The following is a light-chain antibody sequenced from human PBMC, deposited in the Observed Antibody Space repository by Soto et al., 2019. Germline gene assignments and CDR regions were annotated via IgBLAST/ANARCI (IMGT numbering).Light chain of an antibody. Sequence: QSALTQPASVSGSPGQSITISCTGTSSDVGGYKYVSWYQQHPGKAPKLMIYEVSNRPSGVSNPFSGSKSGNTASLTISGLQAEDEADYYCSSYTSRSTVVFGGGTKLTVL. J-gene: IGLJ2*01. V-gene: IGLV2-14*01. CDR2: EVS. CDR3: SSYTSRSTVV. CDR1: SSDVGGYKY.